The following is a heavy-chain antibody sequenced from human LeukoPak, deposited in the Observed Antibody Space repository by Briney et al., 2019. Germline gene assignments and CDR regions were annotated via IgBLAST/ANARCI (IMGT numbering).Heavy chain of an antibody. Sequence: GGSLRLSCAASGFTFSSYAMSWVRQAPGKGLEWVSTISNSDYNTYYTDSVKGRFTISRDNAKNSLYLQMNSLRAENTAVYYCARGLSGYSSSLGYWGQGTLVTVSS. V-gene: IGHV3-23*01. J-gene: IGHJ4*02. CDR2: ISNSDYNT. CDR3: ARGLSGYSSSLGY. D-gene: IGHD6-6*01. CDR1: GFTFSSYA.